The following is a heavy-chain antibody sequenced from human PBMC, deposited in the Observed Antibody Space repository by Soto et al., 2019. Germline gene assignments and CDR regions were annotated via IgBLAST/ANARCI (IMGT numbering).Heavy chain of an antibody. V-gene: IGHV4-61*08. CDR1: GGSISSGGYS. D-gene: IGHD5-18*01. CDR3: ARHRYSYGVYYFDY. J-gene: IGHJ4*02. Sequence: SETLSLTCAVSGGSISSGGYSWSWIRQPPGKGLEWIGYIYYSGSTNYNPSPTSRVTISVDTSKNQFSLKLSSVTAADTAVYYCARHRYSYGVYYFDYWGQGTLVTVSS. CDR2: IYYSGST.